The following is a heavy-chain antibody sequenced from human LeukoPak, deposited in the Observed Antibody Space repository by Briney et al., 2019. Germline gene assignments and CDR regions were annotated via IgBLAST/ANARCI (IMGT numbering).Heavy chain of an antibody. J-gene: IGHJ4*02. Sequence: GASVKVPCKASGYTFTGYYMHWVRQAPGQGLEWMGWINPNSGGTNYAQRFQGRVTMTRDTSISTAYMELSRLRSDDTAVYYCARSPSWSSSWYDYWGQGTLVTVSS. CDR2: INPNSGGT. D-gene: IGHD6-13*01. CDR1: GYTFTGYY. CDR3: ARSPSWSSSWYDY. V-gene: IGHV1-2*02.